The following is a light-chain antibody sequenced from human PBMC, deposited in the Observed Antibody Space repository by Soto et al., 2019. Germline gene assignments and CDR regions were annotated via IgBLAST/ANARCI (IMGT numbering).Light chain of an antibody. V-gene: IGKV1-5*03. Sequence: DIPMTQSPSTLSGSVGDRVTITCRASQTISSWLAWYQQKPGKAPKLLIYKASTLKSGVPPRFSGSGSGTEFTLTISGLQPEDFATYYCQHYNSYSEAFGQGSKVELK. J-gene: IGKJ1*01. CDR2: KAS. CDR3: QHYNSYSEA. CDR1: QTISSW.